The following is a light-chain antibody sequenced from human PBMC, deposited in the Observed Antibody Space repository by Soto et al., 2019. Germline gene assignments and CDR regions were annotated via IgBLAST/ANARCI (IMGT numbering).Light chain of an antibody. V-gene: IGKV1-9*01. CDR3: QQLNSYPLYT. CDR1: QGISSY. J-gene: IGKJ2*01. Sequence: DIQLTQSPSFLSASVGDRVTITCRASQGISSYLAWYQQKPGKAPKLLIYAASTLQSGVPSRFSGSGSGTEFTLTISSLQPEDFATYYCQQLNSYPLYTSGQGTKLEIK. CDR2: AAS.